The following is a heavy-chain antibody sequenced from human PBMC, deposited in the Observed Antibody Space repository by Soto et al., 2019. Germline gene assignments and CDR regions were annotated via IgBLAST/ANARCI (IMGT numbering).Heavy chain of an antibody. D-gene: IGHD3-10*01. J-gene: IGHJ4*02. Sequence: SVKVSCKASGDTFKNYGITWVRQAPGQGLEWMGESIPVFGIINYAQKFQGRVKITADESTSTGYMKVSSLRAEDTVIYFCARLDYYQSRAYLAAGGQGTLVTVPS. CDR1: GDTFKNYG. V-gene: IGHV1-69*13. CDR2: SIPVFGII. CDR3: ARLDYYQSRAYLAA.